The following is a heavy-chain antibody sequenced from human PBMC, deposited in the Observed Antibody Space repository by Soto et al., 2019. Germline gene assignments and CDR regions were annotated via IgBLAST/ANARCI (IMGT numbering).Heavy chain of an antibody. CDR3: TRVLYNFWSGYGMDI. CDR2: ITPNSGRT. J-gene: IGHJ6*02. V-gene: IGHV1-46*01. D-gene: IGHD3-3*01. CDR1: GYTFTSYY. Sequence: QEQLVQSGAEVKKPGASVTVSCKAFGYTFTSYYIHWVRQAPGQGLEWMGAITPNSGRTTNAQKFQCRVNMTRDTSTSTVFMELSSLRSDDTAIFYCTRVLYNFWSGYGMDIWGQGTTVTVSS.